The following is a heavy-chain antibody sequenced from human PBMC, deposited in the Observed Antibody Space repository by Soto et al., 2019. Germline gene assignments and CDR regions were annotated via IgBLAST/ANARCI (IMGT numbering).Heavy chain of an antibody. J-gene: IGHJ4*02. CDR3: ARDGVAAGLYLDN. Sequence: EVQLVESGGGLVQPGGSLRLSCAASGFIFRRYWMSWVRQAPGKGLEWVANINQDGSEKYYVDSVRGRFIISRDNAENSLYLQMNSLRAEDTALYYCARDGVAAGLYLDNWGQGTLVTVSS. CDR1: GFIFRRYW. V-gene: IGHV3-7*01. D-gene: IGHD2-15*01. CDR2: INQDGSEK.